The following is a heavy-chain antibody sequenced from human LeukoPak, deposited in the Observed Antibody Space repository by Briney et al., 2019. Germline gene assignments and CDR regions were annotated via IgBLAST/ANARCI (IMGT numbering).Heavy chain of an antibody. CDR2: ISGSGGST. V-gene: IGHV3-23*01. CDR1: GFTFSSYA. J-gene: IGHJ4*02. D-gene: IGHD2-15*01. Sequence: GGSPRLSCAASGFTFSSYAMSWVRQAPGRGLEWVSAISGSGGSTYYADSVKGRFTISRDNSKNTLFLQMNNLRAEDTAVYYCAKDRGLYCSSSSCYPFDYWGQGTLVTVSS. CDR3: AKDRGLYCSSSSCYPFDY.